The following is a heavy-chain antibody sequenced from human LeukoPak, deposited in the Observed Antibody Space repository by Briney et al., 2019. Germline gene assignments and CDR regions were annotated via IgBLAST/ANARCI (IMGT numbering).Heavy chain of an antibody. CDR1: GGSISGYY. CDR3: ARMGAIAGASANPDY. Sequence: PSETLSLTCTVSGGSISGYYWSWIRQPPGQGLEWIGYIYYSGSTDYDPSLKSRVTMSVDTSKNQFSLKLSSVTAADTAVYYCARMGAIAGASANPDYWGQGTLVTVSS. J-gene: IGHJ4*02. CDR2: IYYSGST. V-gene: IGHV4-59*01. D-gene: IGHD4/OR15-4a*01.